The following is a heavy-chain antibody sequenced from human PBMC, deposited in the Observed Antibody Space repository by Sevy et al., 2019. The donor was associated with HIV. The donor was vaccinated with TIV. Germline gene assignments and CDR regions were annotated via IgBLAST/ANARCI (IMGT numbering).Heavy chain of an antibody. J-gene: IGHJ4*02. D-gene: IGHD3-10*01. V-gene: IGHV3-23*01. Sequence: GGSLRLSCVTSGFTFSSYAMSWVRQTPGKGLEWVSAIGGSADYTYYADSVKGRFTISRDNSKNTLYLQMNGLRAEDTAVYYCAIEVSVDSYSDYWGQGTLVTISS. CDR2: IGGSADYT. CDR3: AIEVSVDSYSDY. CDR1: GFTFSSYA.